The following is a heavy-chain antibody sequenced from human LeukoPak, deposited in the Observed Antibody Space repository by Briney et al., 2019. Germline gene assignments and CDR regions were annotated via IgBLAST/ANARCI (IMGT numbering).Heavy chain of an antibody. CDR3: ARVRGSGWSDL. D-gene: IGHD6-19*01. CDR2: INSDGSST. CDR1: GFTFSSYW. V-gene: IGHV3-74*01. J-gene: IGHJ2*01. Sequence: GGSLRLSCAASGFTFSSYWMHWVRQAPGKGLVWVSRINSDGSSTSYADAVKGRFTISRDNAKITLYLQMKSLRAEDTAVYYCARVRGSGWSDLWGRGTLVTVSS.